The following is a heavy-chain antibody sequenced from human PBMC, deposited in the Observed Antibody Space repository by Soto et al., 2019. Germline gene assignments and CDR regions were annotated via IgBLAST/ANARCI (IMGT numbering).Heavy chain of an antibody. Sequence: SETLSLTCAVYGGSFSDYYWSWIRQPPGKGLVWIGEIDHSGTTNSNPSLRPRVTMSVDTSKNQFSLKLSSVTAADTAVYYCARTRYDSSGYYFDYWAQGTLVTVSS. CDR1: GGSFSDYY. D-gene: IGHD3-22*01. J-gene: IGHJ4*02. CDR2: IDHSGTT. V-gene: IGHV4-34*01. CDR3: ARTRYDSSGYYFDY.